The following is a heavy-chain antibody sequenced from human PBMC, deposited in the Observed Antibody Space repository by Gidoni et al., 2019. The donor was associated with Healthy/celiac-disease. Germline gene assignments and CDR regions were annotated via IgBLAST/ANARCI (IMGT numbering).Heavy chain of an antibody. CDR2: INSDGSST. CDR1: GFTFSSYW. D-gene: IGHD3-22*01. CDR3: ARVDGRLADHYYDSSGYPPFDY. V-gene: IGHV3-74*01. J-gene: IGHJ4*02. Sequence: EVQLVESGGGLVQPGGSLRLSCAASGFTFSSYWMHWVRQAPGKGLVWVSRINSDGSSTSYADSVKGRFTISRDNAKNTLYLQMNSLRAEDTAVYYCARVDGRLADHYYDSSGYPPFDYWGQGTLVTVSS.